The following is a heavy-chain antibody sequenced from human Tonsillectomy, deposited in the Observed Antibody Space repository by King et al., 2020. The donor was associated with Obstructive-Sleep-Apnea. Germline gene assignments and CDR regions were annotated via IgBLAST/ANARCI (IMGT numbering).Heavy chain of an antibody. D-gene: IGHD2-21*01. Sequence: LQLQESGPGLVKPSETLSLTCTVSGGFVSSSSYYWGWIRQPPGKGLEWIGSIYYSGSSYYNPRLKSRVTISVDTSKNQISLKLSPVTSADTAVYYCVRDPYSYFDYWGQGTLVTVSS. CDR1: GGFVSSSSYY. J-gene: IGHJ4*02. CDR3: VRDPYSYFDY. CDR2: IYYSGSS. V-gene: IGHV4-39*07.